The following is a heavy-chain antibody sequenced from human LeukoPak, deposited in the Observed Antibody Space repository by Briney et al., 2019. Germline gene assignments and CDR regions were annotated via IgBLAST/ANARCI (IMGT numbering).Heavy chain of an antibody. CDR2: ISYDGSNK. D-gene: IGHD3-9*01. CDR1: GFTFGDYG. Sequence: PGGSLRLSCTTSGFTFGDYGMSWVRQAPGKGLEWVAVISYDGSNKYYADSVKGRFTISRDNSKNTLYLQMNSLRAEDTAVYYCARGGVLRYFDWLFLDPWGQGTLVTVSS. J-gene: IGHJ5*02. CDR3: ARGGVLRYFDWLFLDP. V-gene: IGHV3-30*04.